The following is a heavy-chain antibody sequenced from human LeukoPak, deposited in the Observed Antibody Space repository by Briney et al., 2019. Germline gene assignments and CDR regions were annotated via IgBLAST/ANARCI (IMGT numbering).Heavy chain of an antibody. D-gene: IGHD4-23*01. CDR2: IYYPGST. J-gene: IGHJ3*02. V-gene: IGHV4-59*08. CDR3: ARAGYGGWEDAFDI. CDR1: GGSISSYY. Sequence: SETLSLTCTVSGGSISSYYWSWIRQPPGKGLEWIGYIYYPGSTNYNPSLKSRVTMSVDTSKNQFSLKLSSVTAADTAVYYCARAGYGGWEDAFDIWGQGTMVTVSS.